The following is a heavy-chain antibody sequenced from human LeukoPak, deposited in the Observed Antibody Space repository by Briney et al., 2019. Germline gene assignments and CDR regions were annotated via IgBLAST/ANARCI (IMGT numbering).Heavy chain of an antibody. D-gene: IGHD2/OR15-2a*01. CDR1: GFTFSSYS. V-gene: IGHV3-21*01. J-gene: IGHJ4*02. CDR2: ISSSSSYI. CDR3: AREKIDAFDY. Sequence: GGSLRLSCAASGFTFSSYSMNWDRQAPGKGLEWVSSISSSSSYIYYADSVKGRFTISRDNAKNSLYLQMNSLRAEDTAVYYCAREKIDAFDYWGQGTLVTVSS.